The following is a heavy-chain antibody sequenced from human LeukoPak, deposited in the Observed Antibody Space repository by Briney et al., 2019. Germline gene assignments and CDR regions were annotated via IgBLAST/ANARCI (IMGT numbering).Heavy chain of an antibody. CDR1: GGSFSGYY. D-gene: IGHD2-2*01. V-gene: IGHV4-34*01. CDR2: INHSGGT. CDR3: VSGIPAADYYYGMDV. Sequence: PSETPSLTCAVYGGSFSGYYWSWIRQPPGKGLEWIGEINHSGGTKYNPSLKSRVTRSVDTSKNQFSLNLSSVTAADTAVYYCVSGIPAADYYYGMDVWGQGTTVTVSS. J-gene: IGHJ6*02.